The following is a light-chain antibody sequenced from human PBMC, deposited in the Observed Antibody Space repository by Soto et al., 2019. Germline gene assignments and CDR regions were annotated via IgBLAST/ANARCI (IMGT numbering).Light chain of an antibody. CDR3: QQYNNLPPDT. CDR2: GAS. V-gene: IGKV3-15*01. CDR1: QSVNNN. Sequence: EIILTQSPASLSVSPGERATLSCRASQSVNNNLAWYQQKPGQAPRLLIYGASTRATGIPGRFRGSGSGTEFTLTITSLQSEDFAFYCCQQYNNLPPDTFGQGTKLEIK. J-gene: IGKJ2*01.